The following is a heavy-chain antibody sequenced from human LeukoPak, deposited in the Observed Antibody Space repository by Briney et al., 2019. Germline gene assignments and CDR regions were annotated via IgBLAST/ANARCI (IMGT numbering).Heavy chain of an antibody. CDR1: GYTFTGYY. J-gene: IGHJ6*03. CDR2: INPNSGGT. V-gene: IGHV1-2*02. Sequence: GASVKVSXKASGYTFTGYYMHWVRQAPGQGLEWMGWINPNSGGTNYAQKFQGRVTMTRDTSISTAYMELSRLRSDDTAVYYCARGPGRYSYGFYYYYYMDVWGKGTTVTVSS. D-gene: IGHD5-18*01. CDR3: ARGPGRYSYGFYYYYYMDV.